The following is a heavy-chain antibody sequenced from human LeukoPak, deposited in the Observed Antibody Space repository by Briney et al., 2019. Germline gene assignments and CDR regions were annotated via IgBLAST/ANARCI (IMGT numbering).Heavy chain of an antibody. D-gene: IGHD3-22*01. J-gene: IGHJ4*02. CDR2: ISGSGGST. CDR3: AKSPTYYYDSSGYSYFDY. Sequence: PGGSLRLSCAASGFTFSSYAMSWVRQAPGKGLEWVSAISGSGGSTYYADSVKGRFTISRDNSKNTLYLQMNSLRAEDTAVYYCAKSPTYYYDSSGYSYFDYWGQGTLVTVSS. V-gene: IGHV3-23*01. CDR1: GFTFSSYA.